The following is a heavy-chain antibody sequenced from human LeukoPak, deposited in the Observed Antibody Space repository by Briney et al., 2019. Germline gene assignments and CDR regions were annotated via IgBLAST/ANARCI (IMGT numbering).Heavy chain of an antibody. J-gene: IGHJ3*02. CDR1: GGSFSGYY. Sequence: KSSETLSLTCAVYGGSFSGYYWSWIRQPPGKGLEWIGEINHSGSTNYNPSLKSRVTISVDTSKNQFSLKLSSVTAADTAVYYCASGYYNNSGFYAAFDIWGRGTLVTVSS. CDR2: INHSGST. V-gene: IGHV4-34*01. CDR3: ASGYYNNSGFYAAFDI. D-gene: IGHD3-22*01.